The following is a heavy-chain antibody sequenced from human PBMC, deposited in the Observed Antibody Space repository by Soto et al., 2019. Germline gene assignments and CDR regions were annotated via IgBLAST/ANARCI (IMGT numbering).Heavy chain of an antibody. CDR2: IIPLFGTP. D-gene: IGHD2-21*01. CDR3: ARVCTSICGGGKCYRLDSYFVS. Sequence: QVQLVQSGAEVKKPGSSLKVSCKTPGVTFSTSGISWVRQRPGQGLEWMGGIIPLFGTPKYARKFQGRVSITADDSATKTYLELSGLSAGDTAIYYCARVCTSICGGGKCYRLDSYFVSWGQGSQVVVSS. CDR1: GVTFSTSG. J-gene: IGHJ4*03. V-gene: IGHV1-69*01.